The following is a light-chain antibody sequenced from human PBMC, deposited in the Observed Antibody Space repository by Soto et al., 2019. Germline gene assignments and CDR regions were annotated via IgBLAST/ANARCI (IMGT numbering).Light chain of an antibody. CDR2: SNN. Sequence: QAVVTQPPSASGTPGPRVTIACSGSSSNIGSKTVNWYQQLPGTAHKLLIYSNNQRPSGVPDRCSGSKSGTSASLAISGLQSEDEADYYCAAWDDSLNGVFGGGTKLTVL. CDR3: AAWDDSLNGV. V-gene: IGLV1-44*01. CDR1: SSNIGSKT. J-gene: IGLJ3*02.